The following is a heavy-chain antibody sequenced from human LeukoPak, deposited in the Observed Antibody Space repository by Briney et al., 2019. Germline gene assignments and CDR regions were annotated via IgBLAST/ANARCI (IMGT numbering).Heavy chain of an antibody. CDR1: GFTFTDYW. V-gene: IGHV3-74*03. D-gene: IGHD2-2*01. CDR3: ARAMPHDNWFNP. CDR2: INGDLTNT. Sequence: GGSLRLSCAASGFTFTDYWMHWVRQVAGKGLVWVSRINGDLTNTTYADSVKGRFTISRDNAKNTLYLQMNSLRAEDTAVYYCARAMPHDNWFNPWGQGSLVTVSS. J-gene: IGHJ5*02.